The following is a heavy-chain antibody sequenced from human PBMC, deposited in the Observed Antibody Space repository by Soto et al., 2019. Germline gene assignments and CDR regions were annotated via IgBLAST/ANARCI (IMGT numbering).Heavy chain of an antibody. Sequence: SLCPPRTVFWGYIINISYFRGLIRQPPGKGLECIGSMYYSGSTYYNPSLKSRVTISVDTSKNQFSLKLSSVTASDPAVDYCASSGLWYFDYWGQGTLVTVSS. CDR1: WGYIINISYF. CDR2: MYYSGST. J-gene: IGHJ4*02. V-gene: IGHV4-39*01. CDR3: ASSGLWYFDY. D-gene: IGHD6-19*01.